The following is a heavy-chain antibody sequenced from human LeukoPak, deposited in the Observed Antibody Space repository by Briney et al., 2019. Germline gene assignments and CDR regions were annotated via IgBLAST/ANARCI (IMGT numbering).Heavy chain of an antibody. CDR2: IKSKTDGGTT. Sequence: PGGSLRLSCAASGFTFSNTWMNWVRQAPGKGLEWVGRIKSKTDGGTTDYAAPVKGRFTISRDDSKNTLYLQMNSLKTEDTAVYYCTTDIVEYYYGSGSPYYFDYWGQGTLVTVSS. CDR1: GFTFSNTW. V-gene: IGHV3-15*07. J-gene: IGHJ4*02. CDR3: TTDIVEYYYGSGSPYYFDY. D-gene: IGHD3-10*01.